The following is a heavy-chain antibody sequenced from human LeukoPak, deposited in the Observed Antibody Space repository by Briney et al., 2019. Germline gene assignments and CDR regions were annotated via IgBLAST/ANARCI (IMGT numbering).Heavy chain of an antibody. CDR3: ARDPDYYGSGSYGY. V-gene: IGHV3-74*01. J-gene: IGHJ4*02. CDR2: INSDGSST. Sequence: GGTLRLSCAASGLIFSTYAMSWVRQAPGKGLVWVSRINSDGSSTSYADSVKGRFTISRDNAKNTLYLQMNSLRAEDTAVYYCARDPDYYGSGSYGYWGQGTLVTVSS. CDR1: GLIFSTYA. D-gene: IGHD3-10*01.